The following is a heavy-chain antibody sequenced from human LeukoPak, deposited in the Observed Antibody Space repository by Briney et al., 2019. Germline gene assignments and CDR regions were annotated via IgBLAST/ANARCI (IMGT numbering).Heavy chain of an antibody. CDR3: ARVFYRGYSSSSHLWSYYYYMDV. Sequence: SETLSLTCTVSGGSISSYYWSWIRQPPGKGLEWIGYVYYSGSTNYNPSLKSRVTISVDTSKNQFSLKLSSVTAADTAVYYCARVFYRGYSSSSHLWSYYYYMDVWGKGTTVTVSS. D-gene: IGHD6-6*01. CDR2: VYYSGST. V-gene: IGHV4-59*01. CDR1: GGSISSYY. J-gene: IGHJ6*03.